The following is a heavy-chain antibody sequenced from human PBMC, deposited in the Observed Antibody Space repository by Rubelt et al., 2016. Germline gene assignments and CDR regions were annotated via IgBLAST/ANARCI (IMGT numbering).Heavy chain of an antibody. CDR1: GYSISSDYY. D-gene: IGHD2-21*01. V-gene: IGHV4-38-2*02. CDR2: VSHTGGT. Sequence: QVQLQESGPGLVKPSETLSLTCIVSGYSISSDYYWGWVRQPPGKGLEWIGHVSHTGGTFYNPSLRSRVTISADTSKNQLSLNRTLLTAAEPAVYYWARGYSSDGRAAFDIWGQGTMVTVSS. CDR3: ARGYSSDGRAAFDI. J-gene: IGHJ3*02.